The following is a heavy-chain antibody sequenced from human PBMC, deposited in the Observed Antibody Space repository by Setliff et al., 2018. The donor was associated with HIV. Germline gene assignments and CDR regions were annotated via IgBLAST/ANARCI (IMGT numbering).Heavy chain of an antibody. V-gene: IGHV4-39*02. CDR2: IYNSAST. CDR1: GASINSGYDY. J-gene: IGHJ4*02. Sequence: SETLSLTCTVSGASINSGYDYWVWIRQPPGKGRQWIGSIYNSASTYYSPSLKRRVIMSVDTSKNRFSLRLSSVSAADTAVYYCARTSYNFWGGPDSWGQGTLVTVSS. CDR3: ARTSYNFWGGPDS. D-gene: IGHD3-3*01.